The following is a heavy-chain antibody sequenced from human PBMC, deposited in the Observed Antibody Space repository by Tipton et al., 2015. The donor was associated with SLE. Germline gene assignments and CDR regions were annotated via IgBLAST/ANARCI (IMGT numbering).Heavy chain of an antibody. Sequence: QSGAEVKKPGASVKVSCKASGYTFNNYGISWVRQAPGQGLEWLGWISAYNGNTNYAQKLQGRVTMTRDTSTSTVYMELSSLTSEDTAVYYCAKGSGWYEDDGMDVWGQGTTVTVSS. D-gene: IGHD6-19*01. J-gene: IGHJ6*02. V-gene: IGHV1-18*01. CDR3: AKGSGWYEDDGMDV. CDR2: ISAYNGNT. CDR1: GYTFNNYG.